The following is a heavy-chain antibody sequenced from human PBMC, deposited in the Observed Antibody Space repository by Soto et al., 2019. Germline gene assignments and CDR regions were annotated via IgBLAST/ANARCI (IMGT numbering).Heavy chain of an antibody. CDR1: GFTFSSYS. V-gene: IGHV3-21*04. J-gene: IGHJ4*02. CDR2: ISSSSSYI. CDR3: AKGPLDSSGYYDY. Sequence: GGSLRLSCAASGFTFSSYSMNWVRQAPGKGLEWVSSISSSSSYIYYADSVKGRFTISRDNAKNSLYLQMNSLRAEDTAVYYCAKGPLDSSGYYDYWGQGTLVTVSS. D-gene: IGHD3-22*01.